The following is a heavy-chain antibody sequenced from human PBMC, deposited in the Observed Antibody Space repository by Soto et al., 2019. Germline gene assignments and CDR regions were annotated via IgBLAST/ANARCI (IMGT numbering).Heavy chain of an antibody. J-gene: IGHJ6*02. CDR2: ISAYNGNT. CDR3: ARDLGLYSSGWYRYYYGMDV. V-gene: IGHV1-18*04. CDR1: GYTFTSYC. D-gene: IGHD6-19*01. Sequence: ASVKVSCKASGYTFTSYCISWVRQAPGQGLEWMGWISAYNGNTNYAQKLQGRVTMTTDTSTSTAYMELRSLRSDDTAVYYCARDLGLYSSGWYRYYYGMDVWGQGTTVTVSS.